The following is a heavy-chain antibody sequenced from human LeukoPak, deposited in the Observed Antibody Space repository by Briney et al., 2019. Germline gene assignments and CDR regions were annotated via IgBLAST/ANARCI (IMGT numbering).Heavy chain of an antibody. CDR1: GGSIRSSYYY. CDR2: IYDSGST. CDR3: ARGGYYDSSGYSHEY. J-gene: IGHJ4*02. Sequence: KTSETLSLTCTVSGGSIRSSYYYWGWIRQPPGKGLEWIGSIYDSGSTYYNPSLKSRVTISVDTSKNQFSLKLNSVTAADTAVYYCARGGYYDSSGYSHEYWGQGTLVTVSS. D-gene: IGHD3-22*01. V-gene: IGHV4-39*01.